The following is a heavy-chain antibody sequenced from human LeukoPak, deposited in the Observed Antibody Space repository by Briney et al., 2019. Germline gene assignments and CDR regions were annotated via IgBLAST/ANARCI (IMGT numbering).Heavy chain of an antibody. CDR2: IYYSGST. Sequence: SETLSLTCTVSGGSISSYYWSWIRQPPGKGLEWIGYIYYSGSTNYNPSLKSRVTISVDTSKNQFSLKLSSVTAADTAVYYCARGGNPLFGVVPFDYWGQGTLVTVSS. J-gene: IGHJ4*02. CDR3: ARGGNPLFGVVPFDY. D-gene: IGHD3-3*01. CDR1: GGSISSYY. V-gene: IGHV4-59*01.